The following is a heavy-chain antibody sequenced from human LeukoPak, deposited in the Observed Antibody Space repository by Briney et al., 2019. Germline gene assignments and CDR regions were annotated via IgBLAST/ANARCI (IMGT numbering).Heavy chain of an antibody. CDR3: ATSYDFWSGYYASTKFDY. CDR1: GFTFSSFP. Sequence: GGSLRLSCAASGFTFSSFPMHWVRQGPDKGLEWVSAISYDGSHIYYVDSVKGRFTISRDNSKNTLYLQMNSLRGDDTAVYYCATSYDFWSGYYASTKFDYWGQGTLVTVSS. V-gene: IGHV3-30*04. J-gene: IGHJ4*02. D-gene: IGHD3-3*01. CDR2: ISYDGSHI.